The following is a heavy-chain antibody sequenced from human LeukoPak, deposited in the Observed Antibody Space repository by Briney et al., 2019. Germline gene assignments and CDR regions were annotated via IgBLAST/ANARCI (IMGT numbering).Heavy chain of an antibody. CDR1: GYTFTDYY. CDR2: INPDSGAT. D-gene: IGHD6-13*01. V-gene: IGHV1-2*02. CDR3: ASALNTPRSS. J-gene: IGHJ4*02. Sequence: ASVKVSCKASGYTFTDYYMHWVRQAPGQGLEWMGWINPDSGATKYAQKFQGRVTMTTDTTISTAYMELNRLRSDDTAAYYCASALNTPRSSWGQGTLVTVSS.